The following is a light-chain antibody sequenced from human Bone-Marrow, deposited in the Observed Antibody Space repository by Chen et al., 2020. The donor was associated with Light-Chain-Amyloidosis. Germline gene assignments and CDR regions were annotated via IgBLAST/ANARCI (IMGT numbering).Light chain of an antibody. CDR2: DDS. V-gene: IGLV3-21*02. CDR1: NIGATS. CDR3: QVWDRSSDRPV. Sequence: SYVLTQPSSVSVAPGQTATIACGGNNIGATSVHWYQQTPVQAPLLVVYDDSDRPSGIPERLSGSNSGNTATLTISRVEAGDDADYYCQVWDRSSDRPVFGGGTKLTVL. J-gene: IGLJ3*02.